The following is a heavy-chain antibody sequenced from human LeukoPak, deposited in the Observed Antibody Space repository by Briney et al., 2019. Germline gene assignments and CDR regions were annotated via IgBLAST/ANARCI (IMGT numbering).Heavy chain of an antibody. CDR3: AIYIVVVPAANEYFQH. CDR1: GFTFSSYA. J-gene: IGHJ1*01. Sequence: GGSLRLSCAASGFTFSSYAMSWVRQAPGKGLEWVSAISGSGGSTYYADSVKGRLTISRDNSKNTLYLQMNSLRAEDTAVYYCAIYIVVVPAANEYFQHWGQGTLVTVSS. CDR2: ISGSGGST. D-gene: IGHD2-2*01. V-gene: IGHV3-23*01.